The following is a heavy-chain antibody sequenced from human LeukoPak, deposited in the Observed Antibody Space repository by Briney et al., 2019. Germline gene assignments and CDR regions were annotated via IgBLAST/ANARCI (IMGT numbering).Heavy chain of an antibody. V-gene: IGHV4-39*07. CDR3: VRETLSSAHY. D-gene: IGHD6-6*01. CDR2: ISYSGRT. CDR1: GGSMSSGDYY. Sequence: SETLSLTCTVSGGSMSSGDYYWAWVRQSPGKGLEWIGSISYSGRTFYKPSLTSRVAMSMDASKSQFSLRLSSVTAADTAVYYCVRETLSSAHYWGQGTLVTVSS. J-gene: IGHJ4*02.